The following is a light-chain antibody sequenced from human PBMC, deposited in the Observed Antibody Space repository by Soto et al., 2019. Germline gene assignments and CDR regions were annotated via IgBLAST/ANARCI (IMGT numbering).Light chain of an antibody. CDR2: AAS. Sequence: DIQMTQSPSSLSASVGDRVTITCRASQSIGTYVNWYQQKPGKAPDLLIYAASSLQSGVPSTFSGRGSGTDFTLTISSLEPEDFAVYYCQQRKKWPPLTFGGGTKVDIK. V-gene: IGKV1-39*01. CDR1: QSIGTY. J-gene: IGKJ4*01. CDR3: QQRKKWPPLT.